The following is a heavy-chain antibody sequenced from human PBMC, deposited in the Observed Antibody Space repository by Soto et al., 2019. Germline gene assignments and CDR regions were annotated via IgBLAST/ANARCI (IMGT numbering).Heavy chain of an antibody. V-gene: IGHV1-8*01. CDR2: MNPNSGNT. D-gene: IGHD2-2*02. Sequence: ASVKVSCEASGYTFTSYDINWVRRATGEGLEWMGWMNPNSGNTGYAQKFQGRVTMTRNTSISTAYMELSSLRSEDTAVYYCARYCSSTSCYTEPFYYYYGMDVWGQGTTVTVS. CDR3: ARYCSSTSCYTEPFYYYYGMDV. J-gene: IGHJ6*02. CDR1: GYTFTSYD.